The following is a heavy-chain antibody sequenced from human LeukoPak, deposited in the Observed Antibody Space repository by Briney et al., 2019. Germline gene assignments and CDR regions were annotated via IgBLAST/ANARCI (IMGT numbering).Heavy chain of an antibody. CDR2: INPSGGGT. Sequence: GASVKVSCNASGYTFTSYYMHWLRQPPGQGVEWMGIINPSGGGTSYAQKFKGRVTMNRNTSTSTVYMELSSLRSEDTAVYYCARDQVAAHGYYYYYMDVWGKGTTVTISS. CDR3: ARDQVAAHGYYYYYMDV. CDR1: GYTFTSYY. V-gene: IGHV1-46*01. D-gene: IGHD6-25*01. J-gene: IGHJ6*03.